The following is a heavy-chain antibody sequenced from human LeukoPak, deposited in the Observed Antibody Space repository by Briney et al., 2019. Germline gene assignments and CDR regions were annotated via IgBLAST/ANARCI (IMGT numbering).Heavy chain of an antibody. CDR3: ARVRYYLDY. CDR1: GFTFGDRY. J-gene: IGHJ4*02. Sequence: PGGSLRLSCAASGFTFGDRYMDWVRQAPGKGLEWVGRIRNKANSYTTEYAASVKGRFTISRDDSKNSLYLQMNSLKTEDTAVYYCARVRYYLDYWGQGTLVTVSS. V-gene: IGHV3-72*01. CDR2: IRNKANSYTT. D-gene: IGHD3-9*01.